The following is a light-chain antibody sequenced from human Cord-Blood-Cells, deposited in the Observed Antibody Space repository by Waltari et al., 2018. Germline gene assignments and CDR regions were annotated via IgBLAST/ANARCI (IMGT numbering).Light chain of an antibody. CDR2: GAS. CDR3: QQDYNLPPYT. Sequence: PGERATLSCRASQSVSSSYLSWYQQKPGQAPRLLIYGASTRATGIPARFSGSGSGTDFTLTISSLQPVDFAVYYCQQDYNLPPYTFGQGTKLEIK. V-gene: IGKV3D-7*01. CDR1: QSVSSSY. J-gene: IGKJ2*01.